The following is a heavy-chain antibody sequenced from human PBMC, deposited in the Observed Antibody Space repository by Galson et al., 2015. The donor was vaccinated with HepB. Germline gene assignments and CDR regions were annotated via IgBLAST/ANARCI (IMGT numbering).Heavy chain of an antibody. D-gene: IGHD3-22*01. CDR3: ARGPYDSSGYYYYYGMDV. V-gene: IGHV1-2*04. Sequence: SVKVSCKASGYTFTGYYMHWVRQAPGQGLEWMGWINPNSGGTNYAQKFQGWVTMTRDTSISTAYMELSRLRSDDTAVYYCARGPYDSSGYYYYYGMDVWGQGTTVTVSS. CDR1: GYTFTGYY. J-gene: IGHJ6*02. CDR2: INPNSGGT.